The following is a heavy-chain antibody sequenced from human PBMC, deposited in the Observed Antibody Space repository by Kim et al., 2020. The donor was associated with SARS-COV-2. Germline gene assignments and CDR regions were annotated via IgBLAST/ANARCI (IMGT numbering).Heavy chain of an antibody. Sequence: GRFTISRDNSKNTLYLQMNSLRAEDTAVYYCAREGPDYDYVWGSYRYGDYWGQGTLVTVSS. J-gene: IGHJ4*02. CDR3: AREGPDYDYVWGSYRYGDY. D-gene: IGHD3-16*02. V-gene: IGHV3-30*07.